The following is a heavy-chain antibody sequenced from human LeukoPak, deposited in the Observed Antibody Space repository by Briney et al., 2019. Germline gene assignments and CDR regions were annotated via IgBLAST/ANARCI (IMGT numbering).Heavy chain of an antibody. CDR1: GGSISSSY. V-gene: IGHV4-59*01. J-gene: IGHJ6*02. Sequence: SQTLSLTCTVSGGSISSSYWSWVRQPPGKGLEWIGYIDNSGSTNYTPSLKCRVTISRDTPKSQFSLKLSSVTAADTAVYYCARAPLYSGGSGWSIYYFYAMDVWGQGTTVTVSS. CDR2: IDNSGST. D-gene: IGHD6-19*01. CDR3: ARAPLYSGGSGWSIYYFYAMDV.